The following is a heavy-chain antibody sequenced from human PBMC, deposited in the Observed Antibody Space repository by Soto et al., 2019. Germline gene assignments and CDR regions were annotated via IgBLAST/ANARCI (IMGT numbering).Heavy chain of an antibody. J-gene: IGHJ4*02. V-gene: IGHV4-61*01. CDR3: AREFSNSPEAFDS. D-gene: IGHD6-6*01. Sequence: SETLSLTCTVSGGSVNSYTFYWSWIRQPPGRGLEWIGYIYYTGSTNYNPSLKSRITISIDTSRNQFSLKLTSVTAADTAVYYCAREFSNSPEAFDSWGQGSLVTVSS. CDR2: IYYTGST. CDR1: GGSVNSYTFY.